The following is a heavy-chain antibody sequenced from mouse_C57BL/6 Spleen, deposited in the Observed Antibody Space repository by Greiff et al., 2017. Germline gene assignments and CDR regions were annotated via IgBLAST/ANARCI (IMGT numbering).Heavy chain of an antibody. CDR2: ISSGSSTI. Sequence: EVQGVESGGGLVKPGGSLKLSCAASGFTFSDYGMHWVRQAPEKGLEWVAYISSGSSTIYYADTVKGRFTISRDNAKNTLFLQMTSLRSEDTAMYYCARGITTVVATGFDYWGHGTTLTVSS. V-gene: IGHV5-17*01. CDR1: GFTFSDYG. D-gene: IGHD1-1*01. J-gene: IGHJ2*01. CDR3: ARGITTVVATGFDY.